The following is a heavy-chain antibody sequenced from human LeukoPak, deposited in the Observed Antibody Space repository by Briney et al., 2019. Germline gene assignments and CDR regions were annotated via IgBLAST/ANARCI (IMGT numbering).Heavy chain of an antibody. V-gene: IGHV1-24*01. J-gene: IGHJ4*02. CDR3: ATALGYKGSSKPFVY. CDR1: GYTLTELS. D-gene: IGHD3-10*01. Sequence: ASVKVSCKVSGYTLTELSMHWVRQAPGKGLEWMGGFDPEDGETIYAQKFQGRVTMTEDTSTDTAYMELSSLRSEDTAVYYCATALGYKGSSKPFVYWGQGTLGTVSS. CDR2: FDPEDGET.